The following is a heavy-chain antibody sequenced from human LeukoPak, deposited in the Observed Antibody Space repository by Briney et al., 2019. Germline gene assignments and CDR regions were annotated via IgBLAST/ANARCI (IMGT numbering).Heavy chain of an antibody. J-gene: IGHJ4*02. CDR2: ISSSSSYI. CDR3: ARRLFGVVGGFDY. V-gene: IGHV3-21*01. D-gene: IGHD3-10*01. Sequence: GGSLRLSCSASGFTFRSYSMNWVRQAPGKGLEWFSSISSSSSYIYYADSVKGRFTISRDNAKNSLYLQMNSLRAEDTAVYYCARRLFGVVGGFDYWGQGTLVTVSS. CDR1: GFTFRSYS.